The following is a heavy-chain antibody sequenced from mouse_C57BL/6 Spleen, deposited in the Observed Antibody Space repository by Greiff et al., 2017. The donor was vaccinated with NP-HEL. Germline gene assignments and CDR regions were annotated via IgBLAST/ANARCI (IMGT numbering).Heavy chain of an antibody. J-gene: IGHJ4*01. Sequence: QVHVKQSGAELVKPGASVKLSCKASGYTFTSYWMHWVKQRPGRGLEWIGRIDPNSGGTKYNEKFKSKATLTVDKPSSTAYMQLSSLTSEDSAVYYCARERDDGYYGNAMDYWGQGTSVTVSS. CDR1: GYTFTSYW. V-gene: IGHV1-72*01. D-gene: IGHD2-3*01. CDR2: IDPNSGGT. CDR3: ARERDDGYYGNAMDY.